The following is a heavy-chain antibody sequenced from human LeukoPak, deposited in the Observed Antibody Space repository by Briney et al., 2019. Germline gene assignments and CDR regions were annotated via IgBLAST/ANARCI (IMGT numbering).Heavy chain of an antibody. V-gene: IGHV3-53*01. CDR2: IYSGGAT. D-gene: IGHD3-22*01. CDR1: GYTVSSKY. CDR3: ARGYDTSPGDFDY. J-gene: IGHJ4*02. Sequence: GGSLRLSCAASGYTVSSKYMSWVRQAPGEGLDWVSVIYSGGATYYADSVKGRFTISRDNSKNTLYLQMNSLRAEDTAVYYCARGYDTSPGDFDYWGQGTLVTVSS.